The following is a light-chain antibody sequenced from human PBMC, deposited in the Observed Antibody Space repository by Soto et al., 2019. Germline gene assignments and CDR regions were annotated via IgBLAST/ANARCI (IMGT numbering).Light chain of an antibody. J-gene: IGKJ4*01. CDR1: QTINNY. Sequence: DIQMSQSTSSLSAALGDRVTITCQASQTINNYLNWYQQKPGRAPKLLIYAAYNLQSGVPSRFSGSGSGTDFTLAISALQPDDFATYFCQQTYSIPLTFGGGTKVDIK. CDR3: QQTYSIPLT. V-gene: IGKV1-39*01. CDR2: AAY.